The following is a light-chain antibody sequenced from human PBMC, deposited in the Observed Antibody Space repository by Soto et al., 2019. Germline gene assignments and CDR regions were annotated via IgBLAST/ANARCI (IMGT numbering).Light chain of an antibody. CDR1: SGHSSYA. J-gene: IGLJ1*01. CDR3: QTWGTAIQGI. CDR2: LNSDGSH. Sequence: QSVLTQSPSASASLGASVKLTCTLSSGHSSYAIAWHQQQPEKGPRYLMKLNSDGSHSKGDGIPDRFSGSSSGTERYLTISSLQSEDEADYYCQTWGTAIQGIFGTGTKLTVL. V-gene: IGLV4-69*01.